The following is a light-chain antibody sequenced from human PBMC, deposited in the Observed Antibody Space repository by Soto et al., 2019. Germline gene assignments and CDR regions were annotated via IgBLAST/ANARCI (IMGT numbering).Light chain of an antibody. CDR3: CSYAGMYSVI. CDR2: GVR. J-gene: IGLJ2*01. V-gene: IGLV2-11*01. CDR1: SSDVGGYSF. Sequence: QSALTQPPSVSGSPGQSVTISCSGTSSDVGGYSFVSWYQQHPGNTPKLIIYGVRNRPSGVPDRFSGSKSGNTASLTISGLQAEDEAHYYCCSYAGMYSVIFGGGTKLTVL.